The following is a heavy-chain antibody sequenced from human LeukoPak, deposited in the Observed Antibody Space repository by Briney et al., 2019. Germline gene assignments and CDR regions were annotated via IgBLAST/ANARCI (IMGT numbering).Heavy chain of an antibody. Sequence: GASVKVSCKASGGSFSSYVITWVRQAPGQGLEWMGRIIPVLGVSNFAQKFQGRVTITAEKSTNTAHMELSRLESGDTAVYYCARGGPAVAGQADYWGQGTLVTVSS. CDR1: GGSFSSYV. D-gene: IGHD6-19*01. J-gene: IGHJ4*02. CDR3: ARGGPAVAGQADY. CDR2: IIPVLGVS. V-gene: IGHV1-69*04.